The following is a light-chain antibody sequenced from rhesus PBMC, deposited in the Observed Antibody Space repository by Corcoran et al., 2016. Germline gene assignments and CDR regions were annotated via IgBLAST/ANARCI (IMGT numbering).Light chain of an antibody. CDR2: YAS. CDR3: QQYNSAPHS. V-gene: IGKV1-37*01. CDR1: QGISSY. Sequence: DIQMTQSPSSLSASVGDTVTITCRASQGISSYLAWYQQKPGKAPKPLIYYASNLESGVPVRFSGSGSGTEVTLTISSLQPEDFATYYCQQYNSAPHSVGQGTKVEIK. J-gene: IGKJ2*01.